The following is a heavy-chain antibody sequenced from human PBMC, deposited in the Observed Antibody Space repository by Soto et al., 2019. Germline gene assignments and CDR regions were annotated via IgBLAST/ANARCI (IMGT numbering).Heavy chain of an antibody. CDR2: ISGSGGST. CDR1: GFTFSSYA. J-gene: IGHJ4*02. V-gene: IGHV3-23*01. CDR3: AKDGTMIVVARPGDFDY. D-gene: IGHD3-22*01. Sequence: PGGSLRLSCAASGFTFSSYAMSWVRQAPGKGLEWVSAISGSGGSTYYADSVKGRFTISRDNSKNTLYLQMNSLRAEDTAVYYCAKDGTMIVVARPGDFDYWGQGTLVTVSS.